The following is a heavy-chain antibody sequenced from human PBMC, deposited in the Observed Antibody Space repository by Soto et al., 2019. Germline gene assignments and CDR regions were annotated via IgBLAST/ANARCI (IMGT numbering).Heavy chain of an antibody. J-gene: IGHJ4*02. D-gene: IGHD1-20*01. CDR1: SGSISVTNVF. CDR3: ARITGRHLDY. CDR2: VDYSGTA. V-gene: IGHV4-39*01. Sequence: PSETLSLTCTVSSGSISVTNVFWDWVRQPPGKSLEWIGNVDYSGTAYFSPSLATRVTFHVDTSKNQFSLTLYSVTAADTAVYYCARITGRHLDYWGQGILVTVSS.